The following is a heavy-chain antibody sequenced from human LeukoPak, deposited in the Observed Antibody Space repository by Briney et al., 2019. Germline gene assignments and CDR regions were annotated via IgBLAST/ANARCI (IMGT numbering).Heavy chain of an antibody. Sequence: GGSLRLSCAASGFTFSSYSMNWVRQAPGKGLEWVSSISSSSSYIYYADSVKGRFTISRDNAKNSLCLQMNSLRAEDTAVYYCARAGGSSGWDYWYFDLWGRGTLVTVSS. D-gene: IGHD6-19*01. V-gene: IGHV3-21*01. J-gene: IGHJ2*01. CDR1: GFTFSSYS. CDR2: ISSSSSYI. CDR3: ARAGGSSGWDYWYFDL.